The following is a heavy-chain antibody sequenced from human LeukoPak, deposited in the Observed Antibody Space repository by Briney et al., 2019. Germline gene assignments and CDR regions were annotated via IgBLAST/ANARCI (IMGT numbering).Heavy chain of an antibody. J-gene: IGHJ4*02. D-gene: IGHD3-9*01. V-gene: IGHV1-46*01. CDR1: GYTFTSYY. Sequence: ASVKVSCKASGYTFTSYYMHWVRQAPGQGLEWMGIINPSGGSTSYAQKFQGRVTMTRDMSTSTVYMELSSLRSEDTAVYYCAREGRYFDWLPGSFDYWGQGTLVTVSS. CDR3: AREGRYFDWLPGSFDY. CDR2: INPSGGST.